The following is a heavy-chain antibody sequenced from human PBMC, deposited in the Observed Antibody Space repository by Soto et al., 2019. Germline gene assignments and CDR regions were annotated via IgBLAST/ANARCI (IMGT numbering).Heavy chain of an antibody. CDR3: ASSTVTTENDAFYI. CDR1: GYTFTSYG. Sequence: QVQLVQSGAEVKKPGASVKVSCKASGYTFTSYGISWVRQAPGQGLEWMGWISAYNGNTNYAQKLQGRVTMTTDTPTSTAYMELRSLRSDATAVYYSASSTVTTENDAFYIWGQGTMVTVSS. V-gene: IGHV1-18*01. J-gene: IGHJ3*02. CDR2: ISAYNGNT. D-gene: IGHD4-17*01.